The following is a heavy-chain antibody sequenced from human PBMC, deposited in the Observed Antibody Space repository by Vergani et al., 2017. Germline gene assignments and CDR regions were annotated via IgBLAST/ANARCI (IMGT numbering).Heavy chain of an antibody. CDR3: ARDTAYYYYYGMDV. Sequence: QVQLVQSGAEVKKPGSSVKVSCKASGGTFSSYTISWVRQAPGQGLEWMGRIIPILGIANYAQKFQGRVTITADKSTSTAYMELSRLRSEDTAVYYCARDTAYYYYYGMDVWGQGTTVTVSS. CDR1: GGTFSSYT. V-gene: IGHV1-69*08. J-gene: IGHJ6*02. CDR2: IIPILGIA.